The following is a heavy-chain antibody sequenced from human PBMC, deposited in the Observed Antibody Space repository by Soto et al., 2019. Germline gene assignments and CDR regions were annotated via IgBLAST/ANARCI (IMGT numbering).Heavy chain of an antibody. CDR3: ARTVIRDYGGTNYYYYGMDV. CDR1: GYTFTSYG. D-gene: IGHD4-17*01. V-gene: IGHV1-18*01. J-gene: IGHJ6*02. CDR2: ISAYNGNT. Sequence: QVQLVQSGAEVKKPGASVKVSCKASGYTFTSYGISWVRQAPGQGLEWMGWISAYNGNTNYAQKLQGRVTMTTDTSTSTAYMELRSLRSDDTAVYYCARTVIRDYGGTNYYYYGMDVWGQGTTVTVSS.